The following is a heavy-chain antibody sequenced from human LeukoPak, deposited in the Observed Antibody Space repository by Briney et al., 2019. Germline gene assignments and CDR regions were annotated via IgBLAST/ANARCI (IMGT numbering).Heavy chain of an antibody. CDR3: ARSIQLWFFNY. CDR2: IYYSGST. D-gene: IGHD5-18*01. Sequence: SETLSLTCTVSGGSISSSSYYWGWIRQPPGKGLEWIGSIYYSGSTYYNPSLKSRVTISVDTSKNQFFLKLSSVTAADTAVYYCARSIQLWFFNYWGQGTLVTVSS. J-gene: IGHJ4*02. V-gene: IGHV4-39*01. CDR1: GGSISSSSYY.